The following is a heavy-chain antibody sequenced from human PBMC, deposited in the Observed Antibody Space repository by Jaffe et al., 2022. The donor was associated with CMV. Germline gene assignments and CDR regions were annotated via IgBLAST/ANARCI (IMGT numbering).Heavy chain of an antibody. CDR3: ARPKSYYYDSSGSIDAFDI. J-gene: IGHJ3*02. V-gene: IGHV3-33*01. D-gene: IGHD3-22*01. Sequence: QVQLVESGGGVVQPGRSLRLSCAASGFTFSSYGMHWVRQAPGKGLEWVAVIWYDGSNKYYADSVKGRFTISRDNSKNTLYLQMNSLRAEDTAVYYCARPKSYYYDSSGSIDAFDIWGQGTMVTVSS. CDR2: IWYDGSNK. CDR1: GFTFSSYG.